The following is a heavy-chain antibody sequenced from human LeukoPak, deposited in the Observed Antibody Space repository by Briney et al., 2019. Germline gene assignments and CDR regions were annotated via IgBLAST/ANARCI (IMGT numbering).Heavy chain of an antibody. Sequence: GGSLRLSCAASGFTFSDSATHWVRQAPGKGLEWVAVISYDGSNKYYADSVKGRFTISRDNSKNALYLQMNSLRAEDTAVYYCARDRVGATDYFDYWGQGTLVTVSS. D-gene: IGHD1-26*01. CDR3: ARDRVGATDYFDY. J-gene: IGHJ4*02. V-gene: IGHV3-30-3*01. CDR2: ISYDGSNK. CDR1: GFTFSDSA.